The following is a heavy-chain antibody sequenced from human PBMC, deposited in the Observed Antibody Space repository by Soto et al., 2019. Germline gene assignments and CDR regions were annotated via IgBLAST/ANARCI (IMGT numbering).Heavy chain of an antibody. CDR1: GFSLSTSGVG. D-gene: IGHD5-12*01. J-gene: IGHJ3*02. CDR3: AHTYYIVATIDAFDI. CDR2: IYWDDDK. V-gene: IGHV2-5*02. Sequence: QITLKESGPPLVKPTQTLTLTCTFSGFSLSTSGVGVGWIRQPPGKALEWLALIYWDDDKRYSPSLKSRLTITKDTSKNQVVLTMTNMDPVDTATYYCAHTYYIVATIDAFDIWGQGTMVTVSS.